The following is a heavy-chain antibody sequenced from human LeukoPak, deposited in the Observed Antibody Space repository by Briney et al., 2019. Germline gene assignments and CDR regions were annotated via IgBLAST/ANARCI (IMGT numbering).Heavy chain of an antibody. J-gene: IGHJ4*02. CDR2: IYYSGST. CDR3: AREMGAGGFDY. CDR1: GGSIRSGDFY. D-gene: IGHD1-26*01. Sequence: PSETLSLTCTVSGGSIRSGDFYWSWIRQHPGKGLEWIGYIYYSGSTYYNPSLKSRVTISVDTSKNQFSLKLSSVTAADTAVYYCAREMGAGGFDYWGQGTLVTVSS. V-gene: IGHV4-31*03.